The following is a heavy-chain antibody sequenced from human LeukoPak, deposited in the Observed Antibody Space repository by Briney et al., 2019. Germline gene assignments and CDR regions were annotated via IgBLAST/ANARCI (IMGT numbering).Heavy chain of an antibody. CDR3: VSFPAYCGGDCSFDY. D-gene: IGHD2-21*02. Sequence: GGSLRLSCAASGFTFSSYSMNWVRQAPGKRLEWVSYISSSSSTIYYADSVKGRFTISRDNAKNSLYLQMNSLRDEDTAVYYCVSFPAYCGGDCSFDYWGQGTLVTVSS. V-gene: IGHV3-48*02. J-gene: IGHJ4*02. CDR1: GFTFSSYS. CDR2: ISSSSSTI.